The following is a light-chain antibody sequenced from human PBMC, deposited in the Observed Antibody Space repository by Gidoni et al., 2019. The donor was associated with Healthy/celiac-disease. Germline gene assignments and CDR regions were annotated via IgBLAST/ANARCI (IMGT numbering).Light chain of an antibody. J-gene: IGLJ2*01. CDR3: QAWDSSTAV. CDR2: QDS. V-gene: IGLV3-1*01. CDR1: KLGDKY. Sequence: SYELDQPPSVSVSPGQTASITCSGDKLGDKYACWYQQKPGQSPVLVIHQDSKRPSGIPERFSGSNSGNTATLTISGTQAMDEADYYCQAWDSSTAVFGGGTKLTVL.